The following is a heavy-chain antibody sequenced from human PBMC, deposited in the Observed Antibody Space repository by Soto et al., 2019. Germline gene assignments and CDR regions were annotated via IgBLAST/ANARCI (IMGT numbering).Heavy chain of an antibody. CDR3: ARGTSIAARPLQPHYYYYYMDV. J-gene: IGHJ6*03. CDR1: GGSISSYY. V-gene: IGHV4-59*08. Sequence: SETLSLTCTVSGGSISSYYWSWIRQPPGKGLEWIGYIYYSGSTNYNPSHKSRVTISVDTSKNQFSLKLSSVTAADTAVYYCARGTSIAARPLQPHYYYYYMDVWGKGTTVTVSS. D-gene: IGHD6-6*01. CDR2: IYYSGST.